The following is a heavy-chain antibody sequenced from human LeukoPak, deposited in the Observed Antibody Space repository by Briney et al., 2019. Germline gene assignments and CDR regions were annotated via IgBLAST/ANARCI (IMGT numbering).Heavy chain of an antibody. V-gene: IGHV3-30*02. CDR1: GFTFNNYG. D-gene: IGHD4-17*01. CDR3: AKDAGYGDYGDAFDI. Sequence: PGGSLRLSCAASGFTFNNYGMHWVRQAPGKGLEWVAFIRYNGNNQYYADSVKGRFTISRDNSKNTLYLQMNSLRAEDTAVYYCAKDAGYGDYGDAFDIWGQGTMVTVSS. J-gene: IGHJ3*02. CDR2: IRYNGNNQ.